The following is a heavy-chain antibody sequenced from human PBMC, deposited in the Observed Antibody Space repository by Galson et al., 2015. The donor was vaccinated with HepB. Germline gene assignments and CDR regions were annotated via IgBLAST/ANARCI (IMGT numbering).Heavy chain of an antibody. J-gene: IGHJ4*02. CDR3: ARAHIITMIVVFGSDS. D-gene: IGHD3-22*01. CDR2: VKQDGSGK. V-gene: IGHV3-7*03. CDR1: GFSFSSYW. Sequence: SLRLSCAASGFSFSSYWMSWVRQAPGKGLEWVANVKQDGSGKYYVDSVKGRFTISRDNAKNSLYLQMNSLRAEDTAVYYCARAHIITMIVVFGSDSWGQGTLVTVSS.